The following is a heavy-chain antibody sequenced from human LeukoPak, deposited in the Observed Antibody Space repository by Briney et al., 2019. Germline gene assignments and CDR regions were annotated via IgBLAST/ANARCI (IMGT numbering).Heavy chain of an antibody. CDR1: GGSISSYY. D-gene: IGHD3-10*01. CDR3: ARTFPSPRRGGRYFLDY. CDR2: IYYSGST. V-gene: IGHV4-59*01. J-gene: IGHJ4*02. Sequence: SETLSLTCTVSGGSISSYYWSWIRQPPGKGLEWIGYIYYSGSTNYNPSLKSRVSISVDTSKNQFSLKLSSVTAADTAVYYCARTFPSPRRGGRYFLDYWGQGTLVTVSS.